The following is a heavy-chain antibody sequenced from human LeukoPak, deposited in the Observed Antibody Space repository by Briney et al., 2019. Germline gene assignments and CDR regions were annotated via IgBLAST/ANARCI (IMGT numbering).Heavy chain of an antibody. V-gene: IGHV3-21*01. D-gene: IGHD3/OR15-3a*01. CDR3: ARDLDPWGAEAYGMDV. Sequence: PGGSLRLSCAASGFTFSSYSMNWVRQAPGKGLEWVSSISSSSSYIYYADSVKGRITISRDNAKNSLYLQMNSLRAEDTAVYYCARDLDPWGAEAYGMDVWGQGTTVTVSS. CDR2: ISSSSSYI. J-gene: IGHJ6*02. CDR1: GFTFSSYS.